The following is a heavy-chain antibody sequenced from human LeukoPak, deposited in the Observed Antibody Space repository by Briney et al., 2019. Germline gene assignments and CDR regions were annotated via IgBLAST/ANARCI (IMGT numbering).Heavy chain of an antibody. Sequence: SGTLSLTCAVSGGSISSPNWWSWVRQPPGKGLEWIGEIYHSGSTYYSPSLKSRVTISVDTSKNQLSLKLSSVTAADTAVYYCAARYGDLDYWGQGTLVTVSS. CDR1: GGSISSPNW. CDR3: AARYGDLDY. D-gene: IGHD4-17*01. J-gene: IGHJ4*02. V-gene: IGHV4-4*02. CDR2: IYHSGST.